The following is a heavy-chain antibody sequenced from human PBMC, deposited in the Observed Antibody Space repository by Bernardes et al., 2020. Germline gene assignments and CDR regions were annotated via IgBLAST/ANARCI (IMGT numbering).Heavy chain of an antibody. CDR3: ARDPDYYDSVGAFDI. Sequence: SEPLSLTCTVSGGSISSYYWSWIRQPAGKGLEWIGRIYTSGSTNYNPSLKSRVTMSVDTSKNQFSLKLSSVTAADTAVYYCARDPDYYDSVGAFDIWGQGTMVTVSS. J-gene: IGHJ3*02. V-gene: IGHV4-4*07. D-gene: IGHD3-22*01. CDR1: GGSISSYY. CDR2: IYTSGST.